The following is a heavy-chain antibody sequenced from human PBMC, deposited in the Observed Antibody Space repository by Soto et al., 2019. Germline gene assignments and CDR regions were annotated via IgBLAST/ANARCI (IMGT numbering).Heavy chain of an antibody. D-gene: IGHD3-3*01. CDR3: AKSHWEWSLDYYGMDV. J-gene: IGHJ6*02. V-gene: IGHV3-30*18. Sequence: QVQLVESGGGVAQPGRSLRLSCAAPGFTFSSYGMHWVRQAPGTGLEWVAIISSEGSAKDYADSVKGRFTISRDNTKNTLYLQMNSLRPEDTAVYYCAKSHWEWSLDYYGMDVWGQGTTVTVSS. CDR1: GFTFSSYG. CDR2: ISSEGSAK.